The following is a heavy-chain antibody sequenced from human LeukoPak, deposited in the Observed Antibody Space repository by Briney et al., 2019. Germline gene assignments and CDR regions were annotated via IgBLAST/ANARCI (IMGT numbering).Heavy chain of an antibody. CDR2: IYHSGTT. CDR1: GYSISSGYY. D-gene: IGHD2-2*01. Sequence: SETLSLTCAVSGYSISSGYYWGWVRQPPVKGLEWIGNIYHSGTTYYNPSLKSRVTISADTSKNQFSLKLTSVTAADTAVYYCARQRHIVAVPGSFDIWGQGTMVTVSS. CDR3: ARQRHIVAVPGSFDI. J-gene: IGHJ3*02. V-gene: IGHV4-38-2*01.